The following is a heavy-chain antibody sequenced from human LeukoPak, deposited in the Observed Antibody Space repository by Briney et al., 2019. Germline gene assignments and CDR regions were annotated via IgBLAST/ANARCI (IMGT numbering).Heavy chain of an antibody. D-gene: IGHD2-15*01. V-gene: IGHV3-23*01. CDR3: AKSGSGHYYDY. J-gene: IGHJ4*02. CDR1: GFTFSSYA. Sequence: GGSLRLSCAASGFTFSSYAMSWVRQAPGKGLEWVSGISGSGDNTYYADSVKGRFTISRDNSKNTLYLQMNSLRAEDTAVYYCAKSGSGHYYDYWGQGTLVTVSS. CDR2: ISGSGDNT.